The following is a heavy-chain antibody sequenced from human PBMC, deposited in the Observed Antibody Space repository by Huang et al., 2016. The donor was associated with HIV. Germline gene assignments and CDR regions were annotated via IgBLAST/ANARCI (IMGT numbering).Heavy chain of an antibody. V-gene: IGHV4-39*02. D-gene: IGHD3-10*01. Sequence: QLQLQESGPGLVKPSETLSLTCHVSGGSIRSDNYYWGWIRQPPGKGLAWIGSIYYSGSTDYNPSLRRRVTITVDTSKNHFSLRMRSVTAADTAVYYCARLPGSITMIRGVITDPYWGQGTLVTVSS. CDR1: GGSIRSDNYY. CDR2: IYYSGST. CDR3: ARLPGSITMIRGVITDPY. J-gene: IGHJ4*02.